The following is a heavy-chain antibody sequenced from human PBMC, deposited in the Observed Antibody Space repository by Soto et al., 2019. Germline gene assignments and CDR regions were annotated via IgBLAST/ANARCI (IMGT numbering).Heavy chain of an antibody. CDR3: ARGTAIYGDYYYGMDV. CDR1: GYTFTSYG. J-gene: IGHJ6*02. D-gene: IGHD4-17*01. V-gene: IGHV1-8*02. CDR2: MNPNSGNT. Sequence: ASVKVSCKASGYTFTSYGISWVRQAPGQGLEWMGWMNPNSGNTGYAQKFQGRVTMTRNTSISTAYMELSSLRSEDTAVYYCARGTAIYGDYYYGMDVWGQGTTVTVSS.